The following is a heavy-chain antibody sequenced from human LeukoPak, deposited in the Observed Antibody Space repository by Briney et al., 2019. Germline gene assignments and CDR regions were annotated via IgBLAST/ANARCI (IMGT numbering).Heavy chain of an antibody. CDR3: ANRWFCDR. CDR2: IFGRGDST. D-gene: IGHD3-10*01. Sequence: GGSLRLSCAASAFTFSGYTMSWVRQAPGKGLEWVSDIFGRGDSTYYADSVRGRFTISRDNSKSTLYLQMNSLRAEDTAVYYSANRWFCDRWGQGTLVTVSS. V-gene: IGHV3-23*01. J-gene: IGHJ5*02. CDR1: AFTFSGYT.